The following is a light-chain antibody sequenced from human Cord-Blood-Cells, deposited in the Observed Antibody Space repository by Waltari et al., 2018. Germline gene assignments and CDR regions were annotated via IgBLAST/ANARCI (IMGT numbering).Light chain of an antibody. CDR2: GAS. CDR3: QQYGSSYT. J-gene: IGKJ2*01. Sequence: EIVLTQSPGTLSLSPGERATLSCRASQRVSSSYLAWYQQKPGQAPRLLIYGASSRATGIPDRFSGSGSGTDFTLTISRLEPEDFAVYYCQQYGSSYTLGQGTKLEIK. CDR1: QRVSSSY. V-gene: IGKV3-20*01.